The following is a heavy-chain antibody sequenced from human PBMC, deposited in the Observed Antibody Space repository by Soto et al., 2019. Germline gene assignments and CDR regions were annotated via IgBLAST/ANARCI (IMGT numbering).Heavy chain of an antibody. CDR2: IYYSGST. J-gene: IGHJ4*02. CDR3: ASIGYCSSTSCYAGAPFDY. V-gene: IGHV4-59*08. Sequence: SETLSLTCTVSGGSISSYYWSWIRQPPGKGLEWIGYIYYSGSTNYNPSLKSRVTISVDTSKNQFSLKLSSVTAADTAVYYCASIGYCSSTSCYAGAPFDYWGQGTLVTVSS. D-gene: IGHD2-2*01. CDR1: GGSISSYY.